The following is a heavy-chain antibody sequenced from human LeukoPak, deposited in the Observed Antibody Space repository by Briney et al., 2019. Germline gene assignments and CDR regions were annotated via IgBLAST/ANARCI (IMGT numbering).Heavy chain of an antibody. CDR3: ARDSPATGGWFDS. CDR2: ISSSSFSI. V-gene: IGHV3-48*04. J-gene: IGHJ5*01. CDR1: GFTFNTYS. D-gene: IGHD3-10*01. Sequence: PGGSLRLSCAASGFTFNTYSMSWVRQAPGKGLEWVSYISSSSFSIYYTDSVKGRFTVSRDNAKNSLYLQMNSLRAEDTAVYYCARDSPATGGWFDSWGQGTLVTVSS.